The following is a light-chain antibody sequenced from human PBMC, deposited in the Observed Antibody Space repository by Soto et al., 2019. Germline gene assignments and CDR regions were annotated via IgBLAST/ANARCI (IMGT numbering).Light chain of an antibody. V-gene: IGLV1-44*01. Sequence: QSVLTQPPSASGTPGQRITVSCSGRSSNIGSNTVNWFQQLPGTAPKLLIYSNDHRPSGVPDRFSGSKSGTSASLAISGLQSEDEADYYCAAWDDSLNGLVFGGGTKLTVL. CDR1: SSNIGSNT. CDR2: SND. CDR3: AAWDDSLNGLV. J-gene: IGLJ2*01.